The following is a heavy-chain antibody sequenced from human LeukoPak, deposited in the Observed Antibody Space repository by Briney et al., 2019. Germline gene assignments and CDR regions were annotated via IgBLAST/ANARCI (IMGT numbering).Heavy chain of an antibody. CDR2: ITAYDGNT. CDR1: GYTFSRYG. Sequence: ASMKVSCKASGYTFSRYGITWVRQAPGQGLEWMGWITAYDGNTNFAQNFQARVTMTTDTSTNTAYMELRSLRSDDTAVYYCARASYGMDVWGQGTTVTVSS. V-gene: IGHV1-18*01. CDR3: ARASYGMDV. J-gene: IGHJ6*02.